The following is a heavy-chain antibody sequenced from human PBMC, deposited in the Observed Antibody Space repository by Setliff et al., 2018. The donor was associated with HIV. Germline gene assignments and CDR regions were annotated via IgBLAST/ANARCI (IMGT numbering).Heavy chain of an antibody. CDR3: ARERIAVAGPRVAFDI. CDR2: IHYSGST. J-gene: IGHJ3*02. Sequence: SETLSLTCIVSGASISSGGHYWGWIRQPPGKGLEWIGSIHYSGSTYYNPSLKSRVTISVDTSKNPFSLRLSSVTAADTAVYYCARERIAVAGPRVAFDIWGQGTMVTVSS. CDR1: GASISSGGHY. V-gene: IGHV4-39*07. D-gene: IGHD6-19*01.